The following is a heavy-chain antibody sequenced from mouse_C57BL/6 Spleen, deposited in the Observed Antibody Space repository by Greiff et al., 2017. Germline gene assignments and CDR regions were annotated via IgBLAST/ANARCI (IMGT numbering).Heavy chain of an antibody. CDR1: GFTFSDYY. Sequence: EVKLVESEGGLVQPGSSMKLSCTASGFTFSDYYMAWVRQVPEKGLEWVANINYDGSSTYYLDSLKSRFIISRDNAKNILYLQMSSLKSEDTATYYCAREGDGYHYFDDWGQGTTLTVSS. V-gene: IGHV5-16*01. J-gene: IGHJ2*01. CDR2: INYDGSST. D-gene: IGHD2-3*01. CDR3: AREGDGYHYFDD.